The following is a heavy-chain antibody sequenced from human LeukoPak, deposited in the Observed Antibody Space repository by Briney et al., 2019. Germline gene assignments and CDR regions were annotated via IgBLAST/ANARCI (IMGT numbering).Heavy chain of an antibody. Sequence: GRSLRLSCTASGFTFDDYVIHWVRQAPGKGLEWVSGISWNSGTINYADSVKGRFSISRDNAKNSLYLQMNSLRAEDTALYYCAKGGGLGGVTPQPFDYCGQGTLVTVSA. V-gene: IGHV3-9*01. D-gene: IGHD2-21*02. CDR1: GFTFDDYV. CDR3: AKGGGLGGVTPQPFDY. CDR2: ISWNSGTI. J-gene: IGHJ4*02.